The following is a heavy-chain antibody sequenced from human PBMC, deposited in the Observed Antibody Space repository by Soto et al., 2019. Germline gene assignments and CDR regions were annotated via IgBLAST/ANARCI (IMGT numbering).Heavy chain of an antibody. V-gene: IGHV3-48*01. CDR1: GFNFSSYS. CDR3: ARVCSANCYFFYYMDV. CDR2: ISISTTTI. D-gene: IGHD2-2*01. Sequence: PGVSLRLSCAASGFNFSSYSMNWVRQAPGKGLEWISYISISTTTIYYADSVKGRFTISRDNAKNSLYLQMNSLRADDTAVYYCARVCSANCYFFYYMDVWGKGTTVTVSS. J-gene: IGHJ6*03.